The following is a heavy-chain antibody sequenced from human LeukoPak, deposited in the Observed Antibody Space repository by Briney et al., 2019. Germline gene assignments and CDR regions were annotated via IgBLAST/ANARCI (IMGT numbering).Heavy chain of an antibody. CDR1: GFTFSSYG. D-gene: IGHD2-21*01. V-gene: IGHV3-30*18. CDR3: AKDVLLQGGDLREDYFDY. CDR2: ISYDGSSK. Sequence: PGRSLRLSCAASGFTFSSYGMHWVRQAPGKGLEWVAVISYDGSSKYYADSVKGRFTISRDNSKNTLYLQMNSLRAEDTAVYYCAKDVLLQGGDLREDYFDYWGQGTLVTVSS. J-gene: IGHJ4*02.